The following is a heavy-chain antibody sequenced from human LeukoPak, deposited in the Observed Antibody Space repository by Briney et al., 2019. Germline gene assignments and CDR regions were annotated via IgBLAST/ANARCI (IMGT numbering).Heavy chain of an antibody. V-gene: IGHV4-59*01. CDR3: ARDANYYDSSGYTFNWFDP. Sequence: SETLSLTCTVSGGSISSYYWSWIRQPPGKGLEWIGYIYYSGSTYYNPSLKSRVTISVDTSKNQFSLKLSSVTAADTAVYYCARDANYYDSSGYTFNWFDPWGQGTLVTVSS. CDR1: GGSISSYY. D-gene: IGHD3-22*01. CDR2: IYYSGST. J-gene: IGHJ5*02.